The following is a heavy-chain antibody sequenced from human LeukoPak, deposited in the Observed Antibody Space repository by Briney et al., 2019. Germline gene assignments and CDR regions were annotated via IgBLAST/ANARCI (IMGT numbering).Heavy chain of an antibody. J-gene: IGHJ4*02. D-gene: IGHD6-19*01. V-gene: IGHV1-69*06. Sequence: SVTVSCKASGGTFSIYAISWVRQAPGQGLEWMGGIIPIFGTANYAQKFQGRVTITADKSTSTAYMELSSLRSEDTAVYYCARAPSYAVAGLFDYWGQGTLVTVSS. CDR1: GGTFSIYA. CDR3: ARAPSYAVAGLFDY. CDR2: IIPIFGTA.